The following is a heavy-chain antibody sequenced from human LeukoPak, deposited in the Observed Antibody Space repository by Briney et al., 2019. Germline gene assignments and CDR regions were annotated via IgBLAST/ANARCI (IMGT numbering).Heavy chain of an antibody. J-gene: IGHJ3*02. Sequence: GGSLRLSCAASGFTFSSYDMHWVRQATGKGLEWVSAIGTAGDTYYPGSVKGRFTISRENAKNSLYLQMNSLRAGDTAVYYCARENRGVDAFDIWGQGTMVTVSS. D-gene: IGHD3-10*01. CDR2: IGTAGDT. V-gene: IGHV3-13*01. CDR1: GFTFSSYD. CDR3: ARENRGVDAFDI.